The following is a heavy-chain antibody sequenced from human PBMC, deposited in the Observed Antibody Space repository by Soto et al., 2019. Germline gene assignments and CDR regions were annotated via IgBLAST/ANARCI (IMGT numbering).Heavy chain of an antibody. D-gene: IGHD5-12*01. CDR1: GGSISSGSYY. CDR3: AAGGGLPRYY. Sequence: SETLPLTCTVSGGSISSGSYYWGWIRQPPGKGLEWIGYIYHSGSTYYNPSLKSRVTISVDRSKNQFSLKLSSVTAADTAVYYCAAGGGLPRYYWGQGTLVTVSS. CDR2: IYHSGST. J-gene: IGHJ4*02. V-gene: IGHV4-30-2*01.